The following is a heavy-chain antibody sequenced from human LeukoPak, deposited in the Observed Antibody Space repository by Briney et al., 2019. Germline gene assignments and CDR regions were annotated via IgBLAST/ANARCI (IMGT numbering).Heavy chain of an antibody. Sequence: GGSLRLSCAASGFTFSDYYMSWIRQAPGKGLEWVSYISSSGSTIYYADSVKGRFTISRDNAKNSLYLQKNSLRAEDTAVYYCAREYCGGDCYYDYWGQGTLVTVSS. V-gene: IGHV3-11*01. CDR1: GFTFSDYY. D-gene: IGHD2-21*01. CDR2: ISSSGSTI. CDR3: AREYCGGDCYYDY. J-gene: IGHJ4*02.